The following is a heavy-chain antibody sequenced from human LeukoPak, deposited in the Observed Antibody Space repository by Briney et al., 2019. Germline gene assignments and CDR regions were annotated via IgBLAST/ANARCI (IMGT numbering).Heavy chain of an antibody. J-gene: IGHJ4*02. CDR2: INHSGST. CDR1: GGSFSGYY. V-gene: IGHV4-34*01. Sequence: SETLSLTCAVYGGSFSGYYWSWIRQPPGKGLEWIGEINHSGSTNYNPSLKSRVTISVDTSKNQFSLKLSSVTAADTAVYYCARGYGDYAFDYWGQGTLVTVSS. D-gene: IGHD4-17*01. CDR3: ARGYGDYAFDY.